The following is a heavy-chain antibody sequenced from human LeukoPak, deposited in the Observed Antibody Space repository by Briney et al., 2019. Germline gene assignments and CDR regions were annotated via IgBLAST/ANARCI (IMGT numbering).Heavy chain of an antibody. CDR3: ARGRGWVVRGVIITGFDY. D-gene: IGHD3-10*01. CDR2: IYYSGST. Sequence: PSETLSLTCTVSGGSIRSHYWSWIRQPPGKGLEWIGYIYYSGSTNYNPSLKSRVTISVDTSKNQFSLKLSSVTAADTAVYYCARGRGWVVRGVIITGFDYWGQGTLVTVSS. CDR1: GGSIRSHY. J-gene: IGHJ4*02. V-gene: IGHV4-59*08.